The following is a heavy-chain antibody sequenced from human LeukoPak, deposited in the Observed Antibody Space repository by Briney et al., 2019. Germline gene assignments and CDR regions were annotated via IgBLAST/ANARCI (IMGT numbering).Heavy chain of an antibody. D-gene: IGHD5-12*01. V-gene: IGHV1-69*04. CDR2: IIPILGIA. Sequence: SVKVSCKASGYTFTRYGISWVRQAPGQGLEWMGRIIPILGIANYAQKFQGRVTITADKSTSTAYMELSSLRSEDTAVYYCATRRGYSGYESHDYWGQGTLVTVSS. CDR3: ATRRGYSGYESHDY. J-gene: IGHJ4*02. CDR1: GYTFTRYG.